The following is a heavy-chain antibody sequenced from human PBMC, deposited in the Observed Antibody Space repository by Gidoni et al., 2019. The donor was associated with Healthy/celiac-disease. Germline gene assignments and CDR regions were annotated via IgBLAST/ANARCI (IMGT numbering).Heavy chain of an antibody. V-gene: IGHV1-24*01. J-gene: IGHJ6*02. D-gene: IGHD3-3*01. Sequence: QVQLVQSGAEVKKPGASVKVSCKVSGYTLTELSMHWVRQAPGKGIEWRGGFDPEDGRTSYAQKFQGRVTMTEDTSTDTAYMELSSLRSEDTAVYYCATDRVLRFLEWGAGRPPYYYYGMDVWGQGTTVTVSS. CDR2: FDPEDGRT. CDR1: GYTLTELS. CDR3: ATDRVLRFLEWGAGRPPYYYYGMDV.